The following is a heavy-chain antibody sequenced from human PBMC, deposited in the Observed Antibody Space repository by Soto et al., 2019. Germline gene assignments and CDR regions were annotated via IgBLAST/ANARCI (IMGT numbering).Heavy chain of an antibody. V-gene: IGHV3-9*01. CDR2: ISWNSGSI. D-gene: IGHD3-22*01. CDR1: GFTFDDYA. Sequence: EVQLVESGGGLVQHGRSLRLSCAASGFTFDDYAMHWVRQAPGKGLEWVSGISWNSGSIGYADSVKGRFTISRDNAKNALYLSMNSLRAADTALYYWATDHTGMVDGSGYYGDRWFDSWSQGTLVTVSS. CDR3: ATDHTGMVDGSGYYGDRWFDS. J-gene: IGHJ5*01.